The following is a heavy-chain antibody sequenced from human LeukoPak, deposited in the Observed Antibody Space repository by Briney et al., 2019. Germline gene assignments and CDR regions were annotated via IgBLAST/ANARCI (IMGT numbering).Heavy chain of an antibody. Sequence: ASVKVSCKASGGTFSSYAISWVRQAPGQGLEWMGGIIPIFGTANCAQKFQGRVTITADKSTSTAYMELSSLRSEDTAVYYCARDEAPYSGSYFARWGQGTLVTVSS. CDR3: ARDEAPYSGSYFAR. D-gene: IGHD1-26*01. J-gene: IGHJ4*02. V-gene: IGHV1-69*06. CDR1: GGTFSSYA. CDR2: IIPIFGTA.